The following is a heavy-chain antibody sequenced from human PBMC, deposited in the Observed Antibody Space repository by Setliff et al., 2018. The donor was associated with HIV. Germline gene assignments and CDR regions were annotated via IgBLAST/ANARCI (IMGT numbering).Heavy chain of an antibody. J-gene: IGHJ5*02. V-gene: IGHV4-4*07. D-gene: IGHD4-17*01. CDR1: TDSFSNFH. CDR2: IFGSGTT. CDR3: ARDAVRSKDWFDP. Sequence: SETLSLTCSVSTDSFSNFHWSWMRQPAGKGLEWIGRIFGSGTTHYNPSLKSRVTMSIDTSKNQFSLKLRSVTAADTAMYYCARDAVRSKDWFDPWGPGILVTVSS.